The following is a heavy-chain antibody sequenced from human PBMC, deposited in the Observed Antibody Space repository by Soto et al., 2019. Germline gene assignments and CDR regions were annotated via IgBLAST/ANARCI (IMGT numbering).Heavy chain of an antibody. CDR3: ARDEGIRRLDS. J-gene: IGHJ4*02. Sequence: AAVKVSCKASGYTFTNYGISWVRLAPGQGLEWLGWISGYNGNTAYGQNLQGRVTMTIDAPTSTAYMELRSLTSDDTAVYYCARDEGIRRLDSWGQGTLVTVSS. CDR2: ISGYNGNT. CDR1: GYTFTNYG. V-gene: IGHV1-18*04. D-gene: IGHD3-3*02.